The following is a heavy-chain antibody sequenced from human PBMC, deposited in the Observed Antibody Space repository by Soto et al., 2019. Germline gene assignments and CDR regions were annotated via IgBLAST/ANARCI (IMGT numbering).Heavy chain of an antibody. D-gene: IGHD2-2*01. J-gene: IGHJ4*02. CDR1: GYTFTDYH. CDR3: ATGRSSTRCGDY. Sequence: ASVKVSCKASGYTFTDYHIHWVRQAPGQGLEFMGWINANNGGAGSAQQFQGRVTVTRDTSITTVYMELSNLTAEDTAVYYCATGRSSTRCGDYWGQGTLVTVSS. V-gene: IGHV1-2*02. CDR2: INANNGGA.